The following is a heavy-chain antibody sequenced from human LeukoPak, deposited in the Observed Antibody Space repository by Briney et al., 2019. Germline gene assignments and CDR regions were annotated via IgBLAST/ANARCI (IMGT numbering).Heavy chain of an antibody. CDR3: ARRGYDSSGYYYAADY. J-gene: IGHJ4*02. CDR2: INPNSGGT. D-gene: IGHD3-22*01. V-gene: IGHV1-2*02. Sequence: ASVRVSCKASGYTFTGYYMHWVRQAPGQGLGWMGWINPNSGGTNYAQKFQGRVTMTRDTSISTAYMELSRLRSDDTAVYYCARRGYDSSGYYYAADYWGQGTLVTVSS. CDR1: GYTFTGYY.